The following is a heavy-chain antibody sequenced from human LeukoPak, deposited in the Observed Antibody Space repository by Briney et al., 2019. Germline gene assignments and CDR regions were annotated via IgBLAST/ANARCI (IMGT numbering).Heavy chain of an antibody. CDR1: GFTFSSYG. CDR2: ISYDGSNK. J-gene: IGHJ5*02. CDR3: ARKRRDGPGFDP. V-gene: IGHV3-30*03. Sequence: GGSLRLSCTASGFTFSSYGMHWVRQAPGKGLEWVAVISYDGSNKYYADSVKSRFTISRDNSKNTLYLQMNSLRAEDTAVYYCARKRRDGPGFDPWGQGTLVTVSS.